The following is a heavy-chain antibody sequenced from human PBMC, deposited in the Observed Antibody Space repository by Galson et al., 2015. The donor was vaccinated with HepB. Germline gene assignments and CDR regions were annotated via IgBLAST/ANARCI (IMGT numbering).Heavy chain of an antibody. D-gene: IGHD4-17*01. Sequence: PALVKPTQTLTLTCTFSGFSLSTSGMCVSWIRQPPGKALEWLALIDWDDDKYYSTSLKTRLTISKDTSKNQVVLTMTNMDPVDTATYYCARIRAAYGDYTFDYWGQGTLVTVSS. J-gene: IGHJ4*02. CDR2: IDWDDDK. CDR3: ARIRAAYGDYTFDY. V-gene: IGHV2-70*01. CDR1: GFSLSTSGMC.